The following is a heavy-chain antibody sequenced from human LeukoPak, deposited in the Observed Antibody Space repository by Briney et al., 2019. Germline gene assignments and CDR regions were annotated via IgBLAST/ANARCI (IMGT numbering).Heavy chain of an antibody. CDR2: ISGSGGST. D-gene: IGHD2-2*02. CDR1: GFTFSSYA. J-gene: IGHJ4*02. V-gene: IGHV3-23*01. CDR3: ARDTPLVPAAIPYDY. Sequence: GGSLRLSCAASGFTFSSYAMSWGRQAPGKGLEWVSAISGSGGSTYYADSVKGRFTISRDNSKNTLYLQMNSLRAEDTAVYYCARDTPLVPAAIPYDYWGQGTLVTVSS.